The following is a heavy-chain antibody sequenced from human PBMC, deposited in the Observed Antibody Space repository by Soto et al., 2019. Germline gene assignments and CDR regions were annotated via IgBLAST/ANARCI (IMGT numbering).Heavy chain of an antibody. CDR2: IYPGDSDT. CDR3: ATRRDGYNLFDY. Sequence: XESLKISCKGCGYSFTNYWIGWVRQMSGKGLEWMAIIYPGDSDTRYSPSFQGQVTISADKSISTAYLQWSSLKASDTAMYYCATRRDGYNLFDYWGQGTLVTVSS. D-gene: IGHD5-12*01. V-gene: IGHV5-51*01. CDR1: GYSFTNYW. J-gene: IGHJ4*02.